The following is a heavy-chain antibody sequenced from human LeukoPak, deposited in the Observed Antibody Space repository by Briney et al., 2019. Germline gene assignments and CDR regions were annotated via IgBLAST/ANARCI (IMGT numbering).Heavy chain of an antibody. CDR2: IWYGGSNK. J-gene: IGHJ6*03. Sequence: GGSLRLSCAASGFTFSSYGMHWVRQAPGKGLEWGAVIWYGGSNKYYADSVKGRFTISRDNSKNPLYLQLNSPRAEDTAVYYCAKDNESSGWHYYYYMDLWGQGTTVTVSS. CDR3: AKDNESSGWHYYYYMDL. CDR1: GFTFSSYG. D-gene: IGHD6-19*01. V-gene: IGHV3-33*06.